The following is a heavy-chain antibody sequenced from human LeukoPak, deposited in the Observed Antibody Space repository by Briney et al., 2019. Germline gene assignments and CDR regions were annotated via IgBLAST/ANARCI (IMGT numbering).Heavy chain of an antibody. CDR2: LWYDGSKE. D-gene: IGHD4-17*01. V-gene: IGHV3-33*03. CDR1: GFALGSDG. J-gene: IGHJ5*02. Sequence: PGRSLRLSCAASGFALGSDGMHWIRQSPGKGLEWVASLWYDGSKEFYADSVKGRVTISRDMSKSTLFLQMNSLRGDDTATYFCAKDQGHGDGRGLDHWGQGTLVIVS. CDR3: AKDQGHGDGRGLDH.